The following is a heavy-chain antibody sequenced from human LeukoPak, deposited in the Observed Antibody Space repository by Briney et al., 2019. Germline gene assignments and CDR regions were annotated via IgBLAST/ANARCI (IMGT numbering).Heavy chain of an antibody. J-gene: IGHJ5*02. CDR1: GYTFTRYG. D-gene: IGHD3-22*01. V-gene: IGHV1-18*01. CDR2: ISVYNGNT. CDR3: ASTYQDSSGYRSVA. Sequence: GASVKVSCKTSGYTFTRYGISWVRQAPGQGLEWMGWISVYNGNTNYAQKFQGRVTMTTDTSTSTAYMELRSLRSDDTAVYYCASTYQDSSGYRSVAWGQGTLVTVSS.